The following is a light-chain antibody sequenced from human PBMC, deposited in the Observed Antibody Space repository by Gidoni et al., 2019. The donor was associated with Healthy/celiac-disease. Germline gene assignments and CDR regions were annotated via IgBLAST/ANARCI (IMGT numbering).Light chain of an antibody. CDR2: AAS. CDR1: QSMSSY. V-gene: IGKV1-39*01. CDR3: QQSYSTLALT. J-gene: IGKJ4*01. Sequence: DILMTPSPSSLSASVGARVTITCRASQSMSSYLNWYQQKPGKAPTLLIHAASSLQSGVPARFSGSGSGTDITLTISSRQPEDFATYYCQQSYSTLALTFGGGTKVEIK.